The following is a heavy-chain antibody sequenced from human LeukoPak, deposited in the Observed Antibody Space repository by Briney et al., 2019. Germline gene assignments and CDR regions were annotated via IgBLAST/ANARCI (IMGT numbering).Heavy chain of an antibody. J-gene: IGHJ4*02. D-gene: IGHD3-3*01. CDR3: AKDPGKFWSGHDY. CDR2: ISYDGSNK. V-gene: IGHV3-30*18. CDR1: GFTFSSYG. Sequence: GRSLRLSCAASGFTFSSYGMHWVRQAPGKGLEWVAVISYDGSNKYYADSVKGRFTISRDNSKNTLYLQMNSLRGEDTAVYYCAKDPGKFWSGHDYWGQGTLVTVSS.